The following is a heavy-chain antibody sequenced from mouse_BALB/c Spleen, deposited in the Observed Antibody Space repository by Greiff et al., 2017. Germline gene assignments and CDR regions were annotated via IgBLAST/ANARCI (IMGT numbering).Heavy chain of an antibody. V-gene: IGHV5-9-3*01. CDR2: ISSGGSYT. D-gene: IGHD2-3*01. CDR3: ARHGGYYDYAMDY. J-gene: IGHJ4*01. Sequence: EVKVVESGGGLVKPGGSLKLSCAASGFTFSSYAMSWVRQTPEKRLEWVATISSGGSYTYYPDSVKGRFTISRDNAKNTLYLQMSSLRSEDTAMYYCARHGGYYDYAMDYWGQGTSVTVSS. CDR1: GFTFSSYA.